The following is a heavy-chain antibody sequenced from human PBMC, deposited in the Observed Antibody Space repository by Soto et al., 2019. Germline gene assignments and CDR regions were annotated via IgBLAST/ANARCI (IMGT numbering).Heavy chain of an antibody. V-gene: IGHV3-23*01. J-gene: IGHJ3*02. D-gene: IGHD3-3*01. CDR3: AKDLTYYDFWSGHDAFDI. CDR1: GFTFSSYA. CDR2: ISGSGGST. Sequence: GGSLRLSCAASGFTFSSYAMSWVRQAPGKGLEWVSAISGSGGSTYYADSVKGRFTISRDNSKNTLYLQMNSLRAEDTAVYYCAKDLTYYDFWSGHDAFDIWGQGTMVTVSS.